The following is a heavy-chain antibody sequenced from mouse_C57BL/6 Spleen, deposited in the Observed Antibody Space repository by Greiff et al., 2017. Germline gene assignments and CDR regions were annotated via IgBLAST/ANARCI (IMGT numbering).Heavy chain of an antibody. V-gene: IGHV6-3*01. D-gene: IGHD1-1*01. J-gene: IGHJ4*01. Sequence: EVHLVESGGGLVQPGGSMKLSCVASGFTFSNYWMNWVRQSPEKGLEWVAQIRLKSDNYATHYAESVKGRFTISRDDTKSSVYLQMNNLRAEDTGIDYCTESPFIRGEMDYGGQGTSVTVSS. CDR3: TESPFIRGEMDY. CDR1: GFTFSNYW. CDR2: IRLKSDNYAT.